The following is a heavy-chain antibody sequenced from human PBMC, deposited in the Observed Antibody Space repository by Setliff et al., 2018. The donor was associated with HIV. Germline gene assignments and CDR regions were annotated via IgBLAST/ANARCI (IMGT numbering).Heavy chain of an antibody. J-gene: IGHJ4*02. V-gene: IGHV1-69*10. CDR2: IIPILGIA. CDR1: GGTFSSYA. D-gene: IGHD1-26*01. Sequence: ASVKVSCKASGGTFSSYAISWVRQAPGQGLEWMGGIIPILGIANYAQKFQGRVTITADKSTSTAYMELSSLRSEDTAVYYCATDLSGSYWYYFDYWGQGTLVTVSS. CDR3: ATDLSGSYWYYFDY.